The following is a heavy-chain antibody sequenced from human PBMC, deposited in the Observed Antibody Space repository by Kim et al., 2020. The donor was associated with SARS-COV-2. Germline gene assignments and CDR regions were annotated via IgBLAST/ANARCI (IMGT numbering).Heavy chain of an antibody. D-gene: IGHD3-3*01. CDR3: ARHYGFWRGSAQSYFDY. J-gene: IGHJ4*02. V-gene: IGHV4-59*08. CDR1: GGSISTYY. CDR2: IYYSGST. Sequence: SETLSLTCTVSGGSISTYYWSWIRQPPGKGLEWIGYIYYSGSTNYNPSLKSRVTISVDTSKNQFSLKLSSVTAADTAVYYCARHYGFWRGSAQSYFDYWGQGTLVTVSS.